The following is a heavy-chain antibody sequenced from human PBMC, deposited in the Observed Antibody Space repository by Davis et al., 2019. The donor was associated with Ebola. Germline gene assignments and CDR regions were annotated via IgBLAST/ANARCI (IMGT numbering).Heavy chain of an antibody. CDR3: ARDRRIIYDKSFFDY. V-gene: IGHV3-30*03. CDR1: GFTFSSYG. CDR2: ISYDGSNK. Sequence: GESLKISCAASGFTFSSYGMHWVRQAPGKGLEWVAVISYDGSNKYYADSVKGRFTISRDNAKNSLYLQMNSLRAEDTAVYYCARDRRIIYDKSFFDYWGQGTLVTVSS. J-gene: IGHJ4*02. D-gene: IGHD5/OR15-5a*01.